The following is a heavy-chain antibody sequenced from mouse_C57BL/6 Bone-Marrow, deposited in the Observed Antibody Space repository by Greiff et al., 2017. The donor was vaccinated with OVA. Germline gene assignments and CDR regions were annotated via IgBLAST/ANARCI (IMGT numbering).Heavy chain of an antibody. D-gene: IGHD1-1*01. CDR3: AREDYGSWFAY. CDR2: IYPGGGYT. V-gene: IGHV1-63*01. CDR1: GYTFTNYW. Sequence: QVHVKQSGAELVRPGTSVKMSCKASGYTFTNYWIGWAKQRPGHGLEWIGDIYPGGGYTNYNEKFKGKATLTADKSSSTAYMQFSSLTSEDSAIYYCAREDYGSWFAYWGQGTLVTVSA. J-gene: IGHJ3*01.